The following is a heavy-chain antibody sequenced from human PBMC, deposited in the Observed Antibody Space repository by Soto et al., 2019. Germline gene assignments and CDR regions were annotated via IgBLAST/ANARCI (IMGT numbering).Heavy chain of an antibody. CDR3: ARDWVYGAHYYYGMDV. D-gene: IGHD4-17*01. CDR2: INPSSGST. V-gene: IGHV1-46*01. J-gene: IGHJ6*02. CDR1: GYSFTRYY. Sequence: QVQLVQSGAEVKKPGASVKVSCKASGYSFTRYYMHWVRQAPGQGLEWMGIINPSSGSTNYAQKFQGRVTMTRDMSTNTVYMEMSSLRSEDTAVYYCARDWVYGAHYYYGMDVWGQGTTVTVSS.